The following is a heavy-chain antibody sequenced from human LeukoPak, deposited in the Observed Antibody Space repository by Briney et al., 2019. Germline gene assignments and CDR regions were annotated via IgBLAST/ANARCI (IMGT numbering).Heavy chain of an antibody. Sequence: SVTLSLTCAVYGGSFSGYYWSWIRQPPGKGLEWIGEINHSGSTNYNPSLQSRVTISVDTTKNQFSLELSSVTAADTAVYYCARVNTAMAFDYWGQGTPVTDSS. CDR1: GGSFSGYY. D-gene: IGHD5-18*01. CDR3: ARVNTAMAFDY. J-gene: IGHJ4*02. V-gene: IGHV4-34*01. CDR2: INHSGST.